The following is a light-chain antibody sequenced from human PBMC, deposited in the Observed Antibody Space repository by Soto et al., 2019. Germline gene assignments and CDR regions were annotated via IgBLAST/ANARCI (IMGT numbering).Light chain of an antibody. CDR3: SSYAGSNNLEV. V-gene: IGLV2-8*01. CDR2: EVN. CDR1: RSDVGDYNY. J-gene: IGLJ2*01. Sequence: QSALTQPPSASGAPGQSVTISCTGTRSDVGDYNYVSWYQQHPGKAPKLIMYEVNKRPSGVPDRFSGSKSGNTASLSVSGLQADDEADYYCSSYAGSNNLEVFGGGTKLTVL.